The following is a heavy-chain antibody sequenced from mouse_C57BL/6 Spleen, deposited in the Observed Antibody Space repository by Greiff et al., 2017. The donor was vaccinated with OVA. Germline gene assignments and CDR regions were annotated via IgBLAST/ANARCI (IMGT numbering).Heavy chain of an antibody. Sequence: GGGLVQPKGSLKLSCAASGFTFNTYAMHWVRQAPGKGLEWVARIRSKSSNYATYYADSVKDRFTISRDDSQSMLYLQMNNLKTEDTAMYYCVRGGLYYDRMDTWFAYWGQGTLVTVSA. D-gene: IGHD1-1*01. CDR2: IRSKSSNYAT. V-gene: IGHV10-3*01. J-gene: IGHJ3*01. CDR1: GFTFNTYA. CDR3: VRGGLYYDRMDTWFAY.